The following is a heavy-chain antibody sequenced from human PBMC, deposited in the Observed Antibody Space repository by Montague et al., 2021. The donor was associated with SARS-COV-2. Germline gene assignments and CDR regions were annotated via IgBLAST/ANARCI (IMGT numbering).Heavy chain of an antibody. CDR1: GFSFSSHE. CDR3: ARVFATVGAMDRNDY. CDR2: ISSSGSTI. Sequence: SLRLSCAASGFSFSSHEMNWVRQAPGKRLEWVSYISSSGSTIYYADSVKGRFTISRDNAKNSLYLQMNSLRAEDTAVYYCARVFATVGAMDRNDYWGQGTLVTVSS. J-gene: IGHJ4*02. D-gene: IGHD1-26*01. V-gene: IGHV3-48*03.